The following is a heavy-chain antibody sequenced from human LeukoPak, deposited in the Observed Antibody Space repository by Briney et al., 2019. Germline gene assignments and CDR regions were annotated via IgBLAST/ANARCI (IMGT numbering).Heavy chain of an antibody. J-gene: IGHJ4*02. D-gene: IGHD3-22*01. CDR3: ARGSVETYYYDSSGYQQGRYDY. Sequence: ASVKVSCKASGYTFTSYDINWVRQATGQGLEWMGWMNPNSGNTGYAQKFQGRVTMTRNTSISTAYMELSSLRSEDTAVYYCARGSVETYYYDSSGYQQGRYDYWGQGTLVTVSS. CDR2: MNPNSGNT. V-gene: IGHV1-8*01. CDR1: GYTFTSYD.